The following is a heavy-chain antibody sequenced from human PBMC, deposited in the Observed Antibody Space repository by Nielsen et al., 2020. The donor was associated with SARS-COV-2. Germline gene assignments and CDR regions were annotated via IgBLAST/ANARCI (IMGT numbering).Heavy chain of an antibody. Sequence: ASVKVSCKVSGDTPTELSMHWVRQPPGKGLEWRGSFIPGDGKTIYAQRFQGRGTMTEDTSTDTSYMELISLKSEDTAVYYCATTYGDYSGQWRGFDPWGQGTLVTVSS. CDR3: ATTYGDYSGQWRGFDP. D-gene: IGHD4-17*01. CDR1: GDTPTELS. V-gene: IGHV1-24*01. CDR2: FIPGDGKT. J-gene: IGHJ5*02.